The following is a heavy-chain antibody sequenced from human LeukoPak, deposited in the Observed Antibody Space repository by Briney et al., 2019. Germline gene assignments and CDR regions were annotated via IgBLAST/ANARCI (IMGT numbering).Heavy chain of an antibody. CDR3: VRDQNY. V-gene: IGHV3-66*01. CDR2: TYIDST. Sequence: GGSLRLSCAASGFTVGTNYMSWVRQAPGKGLEWVSVTYIDSTSYADSVEGRFTISRDNSKNTLYLQMNSLRAEDTALYYCVRDQNYWGQGTLVTVSS. J-gene: IGHJ4*02. CDR1: GFTVGTNY.